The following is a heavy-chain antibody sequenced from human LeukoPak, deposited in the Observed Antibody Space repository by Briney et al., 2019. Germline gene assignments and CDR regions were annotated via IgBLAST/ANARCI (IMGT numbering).Heavy chain of an antibody. J-gene: IGHJ4*03. CDR1: GFTFSNYW. CDR2: IKQDGSEK. D-gene: IGHD4-17*01. Sequence: GGSLRLSCAASGFTFSNYWMSWVRQAPGKGLEWVANIKQDGSEKYYVDSVKGRFTISRDNAKNSLYLQMDSLRAEDTAVYYCARDPRWAVTTLVWGQGTLVTVSS. CDR3: ARDPRWAVTTLV. V-gene: IGHV3-7*01.